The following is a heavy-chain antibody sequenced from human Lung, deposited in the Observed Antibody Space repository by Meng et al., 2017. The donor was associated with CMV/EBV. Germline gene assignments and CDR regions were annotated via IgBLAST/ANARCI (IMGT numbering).Heavy chain of an antibody. CDR1: GYTFTNYG. J-gene: IGHJ4*02. D-gene: IGHD1-26*01. V-gene: IGHV1-18*01. CDR3: ARVEVGITSGDY. CDR2: INAYNGDT. Sequence: QAQLGQVGGEVKKPGDSVKVSCKASGYTFTNYGITWVRQAPGQGLEWMGWINAYNGDTNYAQTLQGRLTMTTDTSTSTAYMELRSLRSDDTAVYYCARVEVGITSGDYWGQGTLVTVSS.